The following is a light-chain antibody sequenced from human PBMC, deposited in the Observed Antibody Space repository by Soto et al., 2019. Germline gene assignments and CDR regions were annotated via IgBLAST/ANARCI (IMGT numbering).Light chain of an antibody. CDR3: CSFAGSNPFPYV. J-gene: IGLJ1*01. CDR2: EVN. CDR1: ISDVGSHNL. V-gene: IGLV2-23*02. Sequence: QSALTQPASVSGSPGQSITISCTGTISDVGSHNLVSWYQQHPDKAPKLIIYEVNERPSGVSSRFSGSKSGNTASLTVSGLQPDDEADYHCCSFAGSNPFPYVFGTGTKFTVL.